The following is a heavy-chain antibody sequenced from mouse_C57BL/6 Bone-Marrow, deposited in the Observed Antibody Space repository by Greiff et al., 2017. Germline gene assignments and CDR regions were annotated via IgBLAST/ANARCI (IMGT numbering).Heavy chain of an antibody. CDR2: INPSSGYT. D-gene: IGHD1-1*01. CDR1: GYTFTSYW. CDR3: ARYYYGRVARGY. Sequence: VQLQQSGADLAKPGASVKLSCKASGYTFTSYWMHWVKQRPGQGLEWIGYINPSSGYTKYNQKFKDKATLTADKSSSTAYMQLSSLKYEDSAVYYCARYYYGRVARGYWGQGTTLTVSS. V-gene: IGHV1-7*01. J-gene: IGHJ2*01.